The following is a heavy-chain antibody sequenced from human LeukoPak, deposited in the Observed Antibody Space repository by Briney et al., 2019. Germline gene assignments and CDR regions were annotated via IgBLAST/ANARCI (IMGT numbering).Heavy chain of an antibody. J-gene: IGHJ4*02. D-gene: IGHD3-22*01. CDR1: GFTFSHYW. CDR2: IKEDGSEK. Sequence: PGGSLRLSCAPPGFTFSHYWMSWFRQAPGKGLEWVANIKEDGSEKYYVDSVKGRFTISRDNAKNSLSLQVNSLRAEDTAVYYCARSRSGYYEDYWGQGTLVTVSS. CDR3: ARSRSGYYEDY. V-gene: IGHV3-7*01.